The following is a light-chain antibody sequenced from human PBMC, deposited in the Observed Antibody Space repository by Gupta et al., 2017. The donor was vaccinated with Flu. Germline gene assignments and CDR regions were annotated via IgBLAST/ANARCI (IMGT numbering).Light chain of an antibody. CDR2: TNN. J-gene: IGLJ2*01. CDR1: DSNIGSNI. V-gene: IGLV1-44*01. CDR3: AAWDDSLKGVV. Sequence: SVLTQPPSASGTPGPRVTISCSGSDSNIGSNIVSWYQQVPGTAPKLLMYTNNQRPSGVPDRFSGSKSGTSASLAISGLQAEDEADYWCAAWDDSLKGVVFGGGTKLTVL.